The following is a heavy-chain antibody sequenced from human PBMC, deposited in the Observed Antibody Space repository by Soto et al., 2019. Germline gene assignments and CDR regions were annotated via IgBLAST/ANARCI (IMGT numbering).Heavy chain of an antibody. J-gene: IGHJ6*02. CDR1: GGTFSRYS. CDR3: AREDRDRETGLVPAAIDGMDV. D-gene: IGHD2-2*01. V-gene: IGHV1-69*08. CDR2: IIPIFGIA. Sequence: QVQLVLSGAEVKKPGSSVKVSCKASGGTFSRYSITWVRQAPGHGLEWIGRIIPIFGIASYAQKFQGRVTITADESTSTAYMELSSLRSDDTAVYYCAREDRDRETGLVPAAIDGMDVWGQGTTVTVSS.